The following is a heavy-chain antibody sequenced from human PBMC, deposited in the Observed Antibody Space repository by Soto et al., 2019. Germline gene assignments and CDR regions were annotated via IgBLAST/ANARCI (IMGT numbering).Heavy chain of an antibody. CDR3: AEWAGLDHTDDG. CDR1: EIPIRCYS. Sequence: PGRSLRLFCAVSEIPIRCYSLHLVRPPPGTGLEWVTVISSDGSNRYYADSVKGRFTISRDNSKNTLYLQMNSLRVEDTAIYICAEWAGLDHTDDGWG. J-gene: IGHJ6*02. V-gene: IGHV3-30-3*01. CDR2: ISSDGSNR. D-gene: IGHD5-18*01.